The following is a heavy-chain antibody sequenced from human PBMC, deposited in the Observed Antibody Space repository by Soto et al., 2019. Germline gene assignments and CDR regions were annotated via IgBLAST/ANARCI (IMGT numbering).Heavy chain of an antibody. J-gene: IGHJ4*02. CDR1: GFSLTTDGVG. V-gene: IGHV2-5*02. CDR2: VYWDDDE. D-gene: IGHD2-15*01. CDR3: VRQDSRGRYFDF. Sequence: QITLRESGPALVKPTQTLTLTCTVSGFSLTTDGVGVGWVRQPPGKALEWLTLVYWDDDERYSRSLQSRLTISRDTSRNKVVLTLINVDPVDTATYYCVRQDSRGRYFDFWGQGILVTVSS.